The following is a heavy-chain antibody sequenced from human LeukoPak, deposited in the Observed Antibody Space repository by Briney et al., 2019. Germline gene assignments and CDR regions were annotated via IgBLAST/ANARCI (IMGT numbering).Heavy chain of an antibody. Sequence: ASVKVSCKVSGYTLTELSMHWVRQAPGKGLEWMGGFDPEDGETIYAQKFQGRVTMTEDTSTDTAYMELSSLRSEDTAVYYCASDMRGYCSGGSCYRNYYYYMDVWGKGTTVTVSS. J-gene: IGHJ6*03. D-gene: IGHD2-15*01. CDR2: FDPEDGET. CDR1: GYTLTELS. V-gene: IGHV1-24*01. CDR3: ASDMRGYCSGGSCYRNYYYYMDV.